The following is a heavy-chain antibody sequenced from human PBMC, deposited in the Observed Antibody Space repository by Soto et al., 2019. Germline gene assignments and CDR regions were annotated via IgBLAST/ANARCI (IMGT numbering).Heavy chain of an antibody. Sequence: GESLKISCKGSGYSFTNHWIGRVRQMPGKGLEWMGIIYPGDSDTRYSPSFQGQVTISADKSISTAYLQWSSLKASDTAIYYCARGHYDFWSGFYYWGQGTLVTVSS. V-gene: IGHV5-51*01. CDR3: ARGHYDFWSGFYY. J-gene: IGHJ4*02. CDR1: GYSFTNHW. CDR2: IYPGDSDT. D-gene: IGHD3-3*01.